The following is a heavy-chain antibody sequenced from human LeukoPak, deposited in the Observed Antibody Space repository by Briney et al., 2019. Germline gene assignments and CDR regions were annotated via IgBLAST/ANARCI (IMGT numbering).Heavy chain of an antibody. CDR2: ISYDENNK. J-gene: IGHJ4*02. D-gene: IGHD3-22*01. CDR3: ALYAYNSSGLTPFDH. V-gene: IGHV3-30-3*01. Sequence: QPGRSLRLSCAASGFTFSNYVMHWVRQAPGEGLEWVAVISYDENNKWYADSVKGRFTISRDNSKNTLYLLMNSLKTEDTAVYYCALYAYNSSGLTPFDHWGQGTLVTVSS. CDR1: GFTFSNYV.